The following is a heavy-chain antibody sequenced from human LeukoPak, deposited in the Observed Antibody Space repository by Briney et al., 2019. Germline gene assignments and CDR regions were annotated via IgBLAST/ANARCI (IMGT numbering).Heavy chain of an antibody. D-gene: IGHD6-13*01. J-gene: IGHJ5*02. CDR2: ISYDGSNK. CDR3: ARDGLSYSSSWYRDWFDP. Sequence: GGSLRLSCAASGFTFSSYAMHWVRQAPGKGLEWVAVISYDGSNKYYADSVKGRFTISRDNSKNTLYLQMNSLRAEDTAVYYCARDGLSYSSSWYRDWFDPWGQGTLVTVSS. V-gene: IGHV3-30*04. CDR1: GFTFSSYA.